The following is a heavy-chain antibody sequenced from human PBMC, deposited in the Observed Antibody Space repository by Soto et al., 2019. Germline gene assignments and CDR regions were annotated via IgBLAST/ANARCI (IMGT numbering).Heavy chain of an antibody. CDR3: ARGETGNGYGMDV. V-gene: IGHV4-59*12. CDR2: IYYSGST. J-gene: IGHJ6*02. Sequence: SETLSLTCTVSGGSISSYYWSWIRQPPGKGLEWIGYIYYSGSTNYNPSLKSRVTISVDTSKNQFSLRLSSVTAADTAVYYCARGETGNGYGMDVWGQGTTVTVS. CDR1: GGSISSYY. D-gene: IGHD2-8*01.